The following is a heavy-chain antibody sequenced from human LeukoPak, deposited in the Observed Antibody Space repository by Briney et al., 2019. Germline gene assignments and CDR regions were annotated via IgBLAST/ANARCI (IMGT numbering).Heavy chain of an antibody. D-gene: IGHD3-9*01. J-gene: IGHJ4*02. CDR1: GFTFSSYA. V-gene: IGHV3-23*01. CDR3: AKSGADILTGCPGGYYFDY. CDR2: ISGSGGST. Sequence: TGGSLRLSCAASGFTFSSYAMSWVRQAPGKGLEWVSAISGSGGSTYYADSVKGRFTISRDNSKHTLYMQMNSLRAEDTAVYYCAKSGADILTGCPGGYYFDYWGQGTLVTVSS.